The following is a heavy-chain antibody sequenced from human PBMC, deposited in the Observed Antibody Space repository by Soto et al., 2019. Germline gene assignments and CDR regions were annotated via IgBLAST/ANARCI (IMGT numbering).Heavy chain of an antibody. D-gene: IGHD1-26*01. CDR2: INANNGDT. Sequence: QAQLVQSGPELKKPGASVKVSCKASGYTFTSYGISWVRQAPGQGLEWMGRINANNGDTDYRQKFQGRITMTADASTDTVYMDLRNLTTDVTGVYYCSRFGAYGSHWGQGTQITVSS. CDR3: SRFGAYGSH. J-gene: IGHJ4*02. V-gene: IGHV1-18*04. CDR1: GYTFTSYG.